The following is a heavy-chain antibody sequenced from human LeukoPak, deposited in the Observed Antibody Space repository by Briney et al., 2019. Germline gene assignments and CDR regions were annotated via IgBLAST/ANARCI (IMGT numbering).Heavy chain of an antibody. CDR3: ARNPGLYDYMDV. Sequence: GRSLRLSCAASGFTFSSYAMHWVRQAPGKGLEWVAVISYDGSNKYYADSVKGRFTISRDNSKNTLYLQMNSLRAEDTAVYYCARNPGLYDYMDVWGKGTTVTVSS. J-gene: IGHJ6*03. V-gene: IGHV3-30*01. CDR2: ISYDGSNK. CDR1: GFTFSSYA.